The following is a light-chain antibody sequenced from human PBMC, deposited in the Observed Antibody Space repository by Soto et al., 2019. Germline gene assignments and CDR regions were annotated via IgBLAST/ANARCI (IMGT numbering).Light chain of an antibody. CDR1: QDITNY. V-gene: IGKV1-33*01. CDR2: DAS. Sequence: DIQMTPSPSYLYASVGDRVTITCQASQDITNYLNWYQQKPGKAPRLLLYDASSLETGVPSRFSGSGSGTDFTFTISSLQPEDIATYYCQHYDHLPITFGQGTRVEIK. J-gene: IGKJ5*01. CDR3: QHYDHLPIT.